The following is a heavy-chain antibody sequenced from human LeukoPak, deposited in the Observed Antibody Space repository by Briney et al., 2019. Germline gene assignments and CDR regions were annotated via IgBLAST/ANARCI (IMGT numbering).Heavy chain of an antibody. CDR2: ISSSSSII. Sequence: GGSLRLSCAASGFTFNGYNMNWVRQAPGKGLEWVSYISSSSSIIYYADSVKGRFTISRDNAKNSLYLQMNSLRAEDTALYYCARDSPEGYYFDYWGQGTLVTVSS. V-gene: IGHV3-48*04. J-gene: IGHJ4*02. D-gene: IGHD1-14*01. CDR1: GFTFNGYN. CDR3: ARDSPEGYYFDY.